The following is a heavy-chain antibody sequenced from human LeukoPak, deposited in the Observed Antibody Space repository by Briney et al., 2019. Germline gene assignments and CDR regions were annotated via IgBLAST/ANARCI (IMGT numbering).Heavy chain of an antibody. V-gene: IGHV3-48*01. D-gene: IGHD3-22*01. Sequence: GALRLSCAASGFTFSSYNMNWVRQAPGKGLEWVSYISSSSTIYYADSVKGRFTISRDNSKNTLYLQMNSLRAEDTAVYYCARDSQSKKTYYYDSSGYARNDYWGQGTLVTVSS. CDR3: ARDSQSKKTYYYDSSGYARNDY. CDR2: ISSSSTI. J-gene: IGHJ4*02. CDR1: GFTFSSYN.